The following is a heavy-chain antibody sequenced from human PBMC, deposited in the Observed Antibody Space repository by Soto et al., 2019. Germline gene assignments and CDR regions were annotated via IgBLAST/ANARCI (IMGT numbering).Heavy chain of an antibody. CDR3: ARAETSGIHYFDY. CDR2: IYHSGST. V-gene: IGHV4-38-2*01. CDR1: GYSMSSGNY. D-gene: IGHD6-13*01. Sequence: SETLSLTCAVSGYSMSSGNYWGWIRQPPGKGLEWIGSIYHSGSTYYNPSLTSRVTMSVDTAKNQISLRLKSVTAADTAVYSCARAETSGIHYFDYWGQGSLVTVSS. J-gene: IGHJ4*02.